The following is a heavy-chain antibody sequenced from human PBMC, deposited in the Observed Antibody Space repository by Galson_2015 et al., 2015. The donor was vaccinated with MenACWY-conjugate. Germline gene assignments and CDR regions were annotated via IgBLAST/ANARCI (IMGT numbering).Heavy chain of an antibody. CDR2: LCWGDGK. J-gene: IGHJ4*02. CDR1: GFSLHTRGMR. V-gene: IGHV2-70*04. Sequence: PALVEPTQTLTPTSTFSGFSLHTRGMRVSWIRQPPGKALEWLARLCWGDGKFYSTSLKTRLTISKDTSENQVVLTMTNMDPVDTATYYCARIGTVAGPRGFDYWGQGTLVTVSS. D-gene: IGHD6-19*01. CDR3: ARIGTVAGPRGFDY.